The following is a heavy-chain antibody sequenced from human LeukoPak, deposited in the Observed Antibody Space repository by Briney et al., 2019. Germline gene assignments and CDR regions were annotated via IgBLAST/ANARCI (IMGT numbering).Heavy chain of an antibody. CDR1: GFLFSNYE. Sequence: GGSLRLSCVAPGFLFSNYEMNWVRQAPGKGLEWVAYVSSSGFITYYADSVKGRFTISRDNANSSLYLQMNTLRADDTAIYYCARDRGSYYNFDQWGQGTLVTVSS. CDR2: VSSSGFIT. J-gene: IGHJ4*02. D-gene: IGHD3-10*01. CDR3: ARDRGSYYNFDQ. V-gene: IGHV3-48*03.